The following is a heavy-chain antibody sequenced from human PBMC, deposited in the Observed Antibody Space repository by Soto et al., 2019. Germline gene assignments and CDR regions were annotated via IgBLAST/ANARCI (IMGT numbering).Heavy chain of an antibody. V-gene: IGHV1-18*04. CDR1: GYTFTDYG. D-gene: IGHD3-3*01. CDR2: ISTQNGNT. CDR3: ARMTTLDVSHYYMEV. J-gene: IGHJ6*03. Sequence: QAQLVQSGGELKKSGASVKVSCKASGYTFTDYGVSWVRQAPGQGLEWMGWISTQNGNTNFAQRCQGRVSVPQGPSMGTVSLELSSLRFDDTGVYCRARMTTLDVSHYYMEVWGKGATISVSS.